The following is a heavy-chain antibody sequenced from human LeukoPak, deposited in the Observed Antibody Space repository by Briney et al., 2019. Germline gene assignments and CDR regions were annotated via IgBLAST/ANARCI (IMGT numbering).Heavy chain of an antibody. Sequence: GGSLRLSCAASGFTFISYWLSWVRQAPGKGWEGVAVIWYDGSNKYYADSVKGRFTISRDNSKNTLYLQMNSLRAEDTAVYYCARRGSSGCFDYWGQGTLVTVSS. V-gene: IGHV3-33*08. CDR1: GFTFISYW. D-gene: IGHD6-19*01. CDR2: IWYDGSNK. CDR3: ARRGSSGCFDY. J-gene: IGHJ4*02.